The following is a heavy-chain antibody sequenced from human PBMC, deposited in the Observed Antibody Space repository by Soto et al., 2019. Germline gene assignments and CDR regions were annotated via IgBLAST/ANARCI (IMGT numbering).Heavy chain of an antibody. V-gene: IGHV1-18*04. D-gene: IGHD4-17*01. CDR2: ISAYNGNT. Sequence: ASVKVSCKASGYTFTSYGISWVRQAPGQGLEWMGWISAYNGNTNYAQKLQGRVTMTTDTSTSTAYMELRSLRSDDTAVYYCAGPYTVTTHSSDAFDIWGQGTMVT. CDR1: GYTFTSYG. J-gene: IGHJ3*02. CDR3: AGPYTVTTHSSDAFDI.